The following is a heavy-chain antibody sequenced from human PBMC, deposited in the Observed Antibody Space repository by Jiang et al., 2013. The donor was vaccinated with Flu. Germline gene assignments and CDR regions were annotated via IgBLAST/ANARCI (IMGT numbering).Heavy chain of an antibody. D-gene: IGHD6-19*01. J-gene: IGHJ6*02. Sequence: QLVESGPGLVKPSETLSLTCSVSAYSITNYYWSWVRQPPGKGLEWIGYIHYTGSTNYNPSLESRVTISVDTSMNQFSLRVTSVTAADTAVYYCARLARIAMAGLNGYHSMDVWGQGTTVTVSS. CDR3: ARLARIAMAGLNGYHSMDV. CDR1: AYSITNYY. V-gene: IGHV4-59*08. CDR2: IHYTGST.